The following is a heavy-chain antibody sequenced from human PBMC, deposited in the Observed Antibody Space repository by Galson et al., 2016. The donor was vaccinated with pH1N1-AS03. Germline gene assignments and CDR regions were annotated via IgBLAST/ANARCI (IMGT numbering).Heavy chain of an antibody. CDR2: IIPVFDTP. CDR3: AREATIFGVAGLHMDV. D-gene: IGHD3-3*01. CDR1: GGSFSTCA. Sequence: SVKVSCKASGGSFSTCAITWVRQAPGQGLEWMGGIIPVFDTPNYAQKFQGRVTITADESRNTAYMELSSLRSADTAVYYCAREATIFGVAGLHMDVWGQGTTVTVSS. V-gene: IGHV1-69*13. J-gene: IGHJ6*02.